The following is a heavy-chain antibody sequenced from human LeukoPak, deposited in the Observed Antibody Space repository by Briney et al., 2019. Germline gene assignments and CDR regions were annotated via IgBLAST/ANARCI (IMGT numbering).Heavy chain of an antibody. CDR3: ARDRCSSSSCYIRDAFDI. CDR1: GYTFTGYY. J-gene: IGHJ3*02. Sequence: ASVKVSCKASGYTFTGYYIHWVRQAPGQGLEWMGWINPNSGGTNYAQKFQGRVTMTRDTSISTAYMELSRLRSDDTAVYYCARDRCSSSSCYIRDAFDIWGQGTMVTVSS. V-gene: IGHV1-2*02. CDR2: INPNSGGT. D-gene: IGHD2-2*02.